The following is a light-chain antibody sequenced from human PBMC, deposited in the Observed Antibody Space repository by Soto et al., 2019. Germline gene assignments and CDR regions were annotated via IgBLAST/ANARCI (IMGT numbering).Light chain of an antibody. V-gene: IGKV3-15*01. CDR1: QSVSSN. CDR2: GAS. J-gene: IGKJ4*01. Sequence: EIVMTQSPATLSVSPGERATLSCRASQSVSSNLAWYQQKPGQAPRLLIYGASTRATGIPARFSGSGSGTECTLTISSLQSEDLAVYYCQQYNNWPPLTFGGGTKVEIK. CDR3: QQYNNWPPLT.